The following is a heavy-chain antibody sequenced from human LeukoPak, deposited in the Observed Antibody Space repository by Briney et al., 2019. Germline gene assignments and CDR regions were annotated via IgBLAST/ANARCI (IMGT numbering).Heavy chain of an antibody. CDR3: AKLPWVGATHFDY. Sequence: GGSLRLSCAASGFTFSNYSMNWVRQAPGKGLEWVSTISNSGGNTYYADSVKGRFTISRDNSKNTLYLQMNSLRAEDTALYYCAKLPWVGATHFDYWGQGTLVTVSS. CDR1: GFTFSNYS. CDR2: ISNSGGNT. D-gene: IGHD1-26*01. J-gene: IGHJ4*02. V-gene: IGHV3-23*01.